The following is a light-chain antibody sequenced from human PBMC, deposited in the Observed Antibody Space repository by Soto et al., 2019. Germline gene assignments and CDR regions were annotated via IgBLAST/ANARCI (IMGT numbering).Light chain of an antibody. Sequence: AIRMTQSPSSFSASTGDRVTITCRASHGISSYLAWYQQKPGKAPKLLIYAASTLQSGVPSRFSGSRSGTDFTLTIRCLQSEDFATYYCQQYYSYPLTFGGGTKVEIK. CDR3: QQYYSYPLT. J-gene: IGKJ4*01. V-gene: IGKV1-8*01. CDR2: AAS. CDR1: HGISSY.